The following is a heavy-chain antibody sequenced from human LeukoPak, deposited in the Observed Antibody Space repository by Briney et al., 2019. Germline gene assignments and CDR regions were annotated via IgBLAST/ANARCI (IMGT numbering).Heavy chain of an antibody. V-gene: IGHV5-51*01. CDR1: GYTFTTYW. CDR3: ARGPPRVGTMTEGDY. D-gene: IGHD1-26*01. J-gene: IGHJ4*02. CDR2: IYPGDSDT. Sequence: GESLKISCKTSGYTFTTYWIGWVRQMPGKGLEWMGVIYPGDSDTKYNTSFQGQVTISADKSINTAYLEWSSLKASDTAMYYGARGPPRVGTMTEGDYWGREPWSPSPQ.